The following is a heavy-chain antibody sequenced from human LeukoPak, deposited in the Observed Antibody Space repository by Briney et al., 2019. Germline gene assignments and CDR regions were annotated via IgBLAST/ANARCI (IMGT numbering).Heavy chain of an antibody. Sequence: ASVKVSCKASGYTFTSYYMHWVRQAPGQGLEWMGIINPSGGSTSYAQKFQGRVTMTRYTSTSTVYMELSSLRSEDTAVYYCARDVIQAASHYYYYGMDVWGQGTTVTVSS. CDR2: INPSGGST. CDR3: ARDVIQAASHYYYYGMDV. D-gene: IGHD2-15*01. V-gene: IGHV1-46*01. CDR1: GYTFTSYY. J-gene: IGHJ6*02.